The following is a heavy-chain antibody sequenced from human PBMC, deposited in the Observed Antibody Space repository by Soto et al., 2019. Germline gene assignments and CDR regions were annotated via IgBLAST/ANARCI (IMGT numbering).Heavy chain of an antibody. CDR1: GYTFTSYG. CDR3: ARPPMGDYCSGGSCDYYGMDV. Sequence: ASVKFSCKASGYTFTSYGITWVRQAPGQGLEWMGWISAYNGNTNYAQKLQGRVTMTTDTSTSTAYMELRSLRSDDTAVYYCARPPMGDYCSGGSCDYYGMDVWGQGTTVTVSS. D-gene: IGHD2-15*01. J-gene: IGHJ6*02. V-gene: IGHV1-18*01. CDR2: ISAYNGNT.